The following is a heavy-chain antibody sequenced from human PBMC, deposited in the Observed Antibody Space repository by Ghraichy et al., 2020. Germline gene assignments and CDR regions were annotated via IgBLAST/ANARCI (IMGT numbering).Heavy chain of an antibody. CDR3: ATRAVSAPY. Sequence: LSLTCAVSEFTVGNNYMTWVRQAPGKGLEWVSFIYSGGGTSYADSVKGRFTISRDSSKNTLYLQMNSLRPEDTAVYYCATRAVSAPYWGQGTLVTVSS. CDR1: EFTVGNNY. D-gene: IGHD6-19*01. J-gene: IGHJ4*02. V-gene: IGHV3-53*01. CDR2: IYSGGGT.